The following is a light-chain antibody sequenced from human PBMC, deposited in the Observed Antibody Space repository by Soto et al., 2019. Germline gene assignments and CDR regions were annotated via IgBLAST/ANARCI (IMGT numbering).Light chain of an antibody. CDR1: QSLSGRN. CDR3: QQRSNGPPIT. V-gene: IGKV3-11*02. Sequence: VLTRPPGTLSLYPGKRATLSCRALQSLSGRNLAWYQQKPGEAPRLFIYDASNRAAGSPARFSGSGSGRDVTLTIGSLEAEDFAVYYCQQRSNGPPITFGRGTRLE. CDR2: DAS. J-gene: IGKJ5*01.